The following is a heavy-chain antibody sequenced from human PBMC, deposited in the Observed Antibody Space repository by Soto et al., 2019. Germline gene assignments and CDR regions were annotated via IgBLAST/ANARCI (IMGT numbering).Heavy chain of an antibody. J-gene: IGHJ5*02. CDR1: GFSLSTSGVG. Sequence: SGPTLVNPTQTLTLTCTFSGFSLSTSGVGVGWIRQPPGNALEWLALIYWNDDKRYSPSLKSRLTITKDTSKNQVVLTMTNMDPVDTATYYCAHTADYDFWSGYPDNWFDPWGQGTLVTVSS. CDR3: AHTADYDFWSGYPDNWFDP. CDR2: IYWNDDK. V-gene: IGHV2-5*01. D-gene: IGHD3-3*01.